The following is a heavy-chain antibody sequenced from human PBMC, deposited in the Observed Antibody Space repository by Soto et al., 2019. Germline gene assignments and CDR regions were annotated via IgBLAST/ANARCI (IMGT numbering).Heavy chain of an antibody. J-gene: IGHJ6*02. D-gene: IGHD4-17*01. V-gene: IGHV5-51*01. CDR2: IYPGDSDT. Sequence: PGESLKISCKGSGYSFTSYWIGWVRQMPGKGLQWMGIIYPGDSDTRYSPSFQGRVTISADKSISTAYLQWSSLKASDTAMYYCAREVAVTTPAGGMDVWGQGTTVTVSS. CDR1: GYSFTSYW. CDR3: AREVAVTTPAGGMDV.